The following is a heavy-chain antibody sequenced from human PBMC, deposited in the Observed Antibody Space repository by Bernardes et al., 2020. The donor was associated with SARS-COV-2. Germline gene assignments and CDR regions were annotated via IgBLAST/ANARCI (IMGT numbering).Heavy chain of an antibody. J-gene: IGHJ4*02. CDR1: GDTFTAQY. D-gene: IGHD2-15*01. V-gene: IGHV1-2*02. Sequence: ASVKVSCKTSGDTFTAQYIHWVRQASGQGLEWMGWIIPKSGDTNYAQKFRGRVTMARDTSIDTAYMELRSLTSDDTAVYFCAREGSGFNDIVVPTLKWGQGTLVSVSS. CDR3: AREGSGFNDIVVPTLK. CDR2: IIPKSGDT.